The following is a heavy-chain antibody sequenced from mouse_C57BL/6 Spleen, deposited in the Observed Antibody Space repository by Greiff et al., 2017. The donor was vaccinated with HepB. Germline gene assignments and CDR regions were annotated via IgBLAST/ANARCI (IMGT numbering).Heavy chain of an antibody. D-gene: IGHD2-13*01. J-gene: IGHJ2*01. CDR3: TRKETDGDYYFDY. CDR2: IDPETGGT. V-gene: IGHV1-15*01. Sequence: VQLQQSGAELVRPGASVTLSCKASGYTFTDYDMHWVKQTPVHGLEWIGAIDPETGGTAYNQKFKGKAILTADKSSSTAYMELRSLTSEDSAVYYCTRKETDGDYYFDYWGQGTTLTVSS. CDR1: GYTFTDYD.